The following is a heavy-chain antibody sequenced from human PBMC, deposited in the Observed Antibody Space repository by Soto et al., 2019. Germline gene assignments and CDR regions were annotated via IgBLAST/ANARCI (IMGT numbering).Heavy chain of an antibody. J-gene: IGHJ6*02. CDR3: ARASIVRGIRYYGMDV. CDR2: IYHTGGA. D-gene: IGHD3-10*01. CDR1: GGSINTGGYS. V-gene: IGHV4-30-2*01. Sequence: SETLSLTCGVSGGSINTGGYSWSWIRQPPGKGLEWIGYIYHTGGAYYNPSLKSRATISVDKSKNQFSLSLSSVTAADTAKYYCARASIVRGIRYYGMDVWGQWTTVTVSS.